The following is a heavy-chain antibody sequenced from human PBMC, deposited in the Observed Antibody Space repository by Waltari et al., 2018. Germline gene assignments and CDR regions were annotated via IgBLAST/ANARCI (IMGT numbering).Heavy chain of an antibody. D-gene: IGHD3-3*01. Sequence: QVQLVQSGAEVKKPGSSVKVSCKASGGTFSSYAISWVRQAPGQGLEWMVGIIPIFGTANYAQKFQGRVTITADESTSTAYMELSSLRSEDTAVYYCARDLRDFWRDNYYYGMDVWGQGTTVTVSS. CDR1: GGTFSSYA. V-gene: IGHV1-69*01. J-gene: IGHJ6*02. CDR2: IIPIFGTA. CDR3: ARDLRDFWRDNYYYGMDV.